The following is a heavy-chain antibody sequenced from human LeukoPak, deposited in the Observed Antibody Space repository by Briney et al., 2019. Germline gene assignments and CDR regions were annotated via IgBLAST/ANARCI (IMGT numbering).Heavy chain of an antibody. CDR1: GYTFTSYD. CDR2: MNPNSGNT. D-gene: IGHD2-15*01. CDR3: ARVFARYCSGGSCYSRALHY. Sequence: WASVKVSCKASGYTFTSYDINWVRQATGQGLEWMGWMNPNSGNTGYAQKFQGRVTMTRNTSISTAYMELSRLRSEDTAVYYCARVFARYCSGGSCYSRALHYWGQGTLVTVSS. J-gene: IGHJ4*02. V-gene: IGHV1-8*01.